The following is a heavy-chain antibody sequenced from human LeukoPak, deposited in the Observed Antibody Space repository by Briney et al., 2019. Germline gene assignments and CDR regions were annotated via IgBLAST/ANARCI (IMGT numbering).Heavy chain of an antibody. CDR1: GFTFSSYA. D-gene: IGHD2-15*01. J-gene: IGHJ4*02. V-gene: IGHV3-23*01. CDR2: ISDISAAT. CDR3: AKRSCSGGSCNFDY. Sequence: GGSLRLSCAASGFTFSSYAMSWVRQAPGKGLEWVSAISDISAATNYADSVKGRLTISRDNSKNTLYLQMNSLRAEDTAVYYCAKRSCSGGSCNFDYWGQGTLVTVSS.